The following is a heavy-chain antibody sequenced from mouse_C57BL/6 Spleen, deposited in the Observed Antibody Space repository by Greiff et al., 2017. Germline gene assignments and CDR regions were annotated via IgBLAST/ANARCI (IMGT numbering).Heavy chain of an antibody. V-gene: IGHV2-2*01. J-gene: IGHJ3*01. CDR1: GFTLNSDG. CDR3: ARKDYGYDGGFAY. D-gene: IGHD2-2*01. CDR2: IWSGGST. Sequence: VQLQQSGPGLVQPSQSLSITCTVSGFTLNSDGVHWVRQSPGKGLAWRGGIWSGGSTDYNAAFISRLSISKDNSKSQVFFKMNSLQADDTAISYCARKDYGYDGGFAYWGQGTLVTVSA.